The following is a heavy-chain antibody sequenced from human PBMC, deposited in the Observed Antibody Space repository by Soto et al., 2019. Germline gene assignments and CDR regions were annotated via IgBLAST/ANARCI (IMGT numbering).Heavy chain of an antibody. CDR2: ISYDGSNK. CDR1: GFTFSSYA. V-gene: IGHV3-30-3*01. Sequence: QVQLVESGGGVVQPGRSLRLSCAASGFTFSSYAMHWVRQAPGKGLEWVAVISYDGSNKYYADSVKGRFTISRDNSKNTLYLQMNSLRAEDTAVYYCAREGRSRAYFDYWGQGTLVTVSS. D-gene: IGHD3-10*01. CDR3: AREGRSRAYFDY. J-gene: IGHJ4*02.